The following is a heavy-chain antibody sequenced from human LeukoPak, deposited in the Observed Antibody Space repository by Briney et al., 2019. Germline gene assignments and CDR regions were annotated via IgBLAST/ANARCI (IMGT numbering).Heavy chain of an antibody. J-gene: IGHJ4*02. Sequence: PSETLSLTCAVSGGSISSGGYSWSWIRQPPGKGLEWIGYIYYSGSTNYNPSLKSRVTISVDTSKNQFSLKLSSVTAADTAVYYCARGVVIAPQTFDYWGQGTLVTVSS. CDR2: IYYSGST. V-gene: IGHV4-61*08. D-gene: IGHD2-21*01. CDR3: ARGVVIAPQTFDY. CDR1: GGSISSGGYS.